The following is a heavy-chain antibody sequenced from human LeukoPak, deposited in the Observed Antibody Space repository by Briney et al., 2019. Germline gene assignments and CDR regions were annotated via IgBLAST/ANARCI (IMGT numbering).Heavy chain of an antibody. J-gene: IGHJ4*02. D-gene: IGHD5-12*01. CDR1: GYTLTELS. V-gene: IGHV1-24*01. CDR3: AGDSGWFDY. Sequence: ASVKVSCKVSGYTLTELSMHWVRQAPGKGLEWMGGFDPEDGETIYAQKFQGRVTITADKSTSTAYMELSSLRSEDTAVYYCAGDSGWFDYWGQGTLVTVSS. CDR2: FDPEDGET.